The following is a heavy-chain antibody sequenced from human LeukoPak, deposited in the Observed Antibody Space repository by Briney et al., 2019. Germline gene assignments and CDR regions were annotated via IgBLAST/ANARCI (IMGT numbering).Heavy chain of an antibody. Sequence: GGSLRLSCVASGFTVSSSFMSWVRQSPGKGLEWVALIYSGGATHYADAVKGRFTIARDTSKNTVYLQMNSLRAEDTAVYYCARERSGSYYTFEYWGLGALDTVSS. CDR1: GFTVSSSF. V-gene: IGHV3-66*02. CDR3: ARERSGSYYTFEY. D-gene: IGHD1-26*01. J-gene: IGHJ4*02. CDR2: IYSGGAT.